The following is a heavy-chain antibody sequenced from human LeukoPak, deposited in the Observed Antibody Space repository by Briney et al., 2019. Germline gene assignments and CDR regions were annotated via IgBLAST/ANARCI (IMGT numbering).Heavy chain of an antibody. J-gene: IGHJ5*02. CDR1: GGSISSSSYC. CDR3: ARGSGTYYRGREYNWFDP. V-gene: IGHV4-39*01. D-gene: IGHD3-10*01. CDR2: IYYSGST. Sequence: SGTLSLTCTVSGGSISSSSYCWGWIRQPPGKGLEWIGSIYYSGSTYYNPSLKSRVTISVDTSKNQFSLKLSSVTAADTAVYYCARGSGTYYRGREYNWFDPWGQGTLVTVSS.